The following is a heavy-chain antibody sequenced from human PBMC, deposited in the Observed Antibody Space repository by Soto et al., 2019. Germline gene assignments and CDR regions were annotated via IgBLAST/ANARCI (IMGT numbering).Heavy chain of an antibody. CDR1: GFRFNIDS. J-gene: IGHJ4*02. D-gene: IGHD2-15*01. CDR3: ARSVVGHFDY. Sequence: EVQLVESGGCLVQPGGSLRLSCAASGFRFNIDSMNWIRQAPGKGLEWSAYMTSDTKTIKYGDSVKGRFTISRDNDNNVAYLQMNSLRDEDTAVYYCARSVVGHFDYWGQGTVVTVSA. V-gene: IGHV3-48*02. CDR2: MTSDTKTI.